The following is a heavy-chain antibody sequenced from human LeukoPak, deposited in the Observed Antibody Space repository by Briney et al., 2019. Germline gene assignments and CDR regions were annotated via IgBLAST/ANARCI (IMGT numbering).Heavy chain of an antibody. J-gene: IGHJ3*02. V-gene: IGHV3-30*02. CDR3: AKVANWNGDAFDI. Sequence: GSLRLSCAASGFTFSSYGMHWVRQAPGKGLEWVAFIRYDGSNKYYADSVKGRFTISRDNSKNTLFLQMNSLRAEDTAVYYCAKVANWNGDAFDIWGQGTMVTVSS. D-gene: IGHD1-1*01. CDR2: IRYDGSNK. CDR1: GFTFSSYG.